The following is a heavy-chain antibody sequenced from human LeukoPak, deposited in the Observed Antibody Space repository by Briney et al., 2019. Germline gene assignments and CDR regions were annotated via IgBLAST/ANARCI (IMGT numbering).Heavy chain of an antibody. CDR3: ARSQPLAYFDL. CDR2: IIPIFGTA. V-gene: IGHV1-69*06. Sequence: SVKVSCKASGGSFNSYAISWVRQAPGQGLEWMGGIIPIFGTANYAQKFQGRVTITADKSTNTAYMELSGLRSEDTAVYYCARSQPLAYFDLWGRGTLVTVSS. CDR1: GGSFNSYA. J-gene: IGHJ2*01.